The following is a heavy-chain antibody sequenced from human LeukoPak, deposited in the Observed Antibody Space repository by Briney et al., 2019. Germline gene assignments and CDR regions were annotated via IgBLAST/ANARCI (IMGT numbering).Heavy chain of an antibody. Sequence: PSETLSLTCAVYGGSFSGYYWSWIRQPPGKGLEWIGEINHSGSTNYNPSLKSRVTISVDTSKNQFSLKLSSVTAADTAVYYCVREGVGSGWYSVCYFDYWGQGTLVTVSS. D-gene: IGHD6-19*01. J-gene: IGHJ4*02. CDR2: INHSGST. CDR1: GGSFSGYY. V-gene: IGHV4-34*01. CDR3: VREGVGSGWYSVCYFDY.